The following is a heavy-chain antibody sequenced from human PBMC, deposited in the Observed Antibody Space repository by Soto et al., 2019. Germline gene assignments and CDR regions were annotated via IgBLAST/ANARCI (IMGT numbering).Heavy chain of an antibody. CDR1: GFTFSSYA. D-gene: IGHD3-22*01. V-gene: IGHV3-30-3*01. CDR2: ISYDGSNK. J-gene: IGHJ4*02. Sequence: SLRLSCAASGFTFSSYAMHWVRQAPGKGLEWVAVISYDGSNKYYADSVKGRFTISRDNSKNTLYLQMNSLRAEDTAVYYCARSYYDSSGYSAYWGQGTLVTVSS. CDR3: ARSYYDSSGYSAY.